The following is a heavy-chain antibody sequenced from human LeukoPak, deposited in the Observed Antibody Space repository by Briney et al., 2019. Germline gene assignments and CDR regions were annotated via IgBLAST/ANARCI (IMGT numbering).Heavy chain of an antibody. V-gene: IGHV4-34*01. D-gene: IGHD3-10*01. Sequence: PSETLSLTCAVYGGSFSGYYWSLIRQPPGKGLEWIGEINHSGSTNYNPSLKSRVTISVDTSKNQFSLKLSSVTAADTAVYYCARVPRGDGWFDPWGQGTLVTVSS. J-gene: IGHJ5*02. CDR1: GGSFSGYY. CDR2: INHSGST. CDR3: ARVPRGDGWFDP.